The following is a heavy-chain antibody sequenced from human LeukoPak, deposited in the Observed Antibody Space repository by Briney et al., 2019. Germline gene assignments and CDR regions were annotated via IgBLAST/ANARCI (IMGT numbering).Heavy chain of an antibody. CDR2: ISDSGGRT. Sequence: GGSLRLSCAVSRITLSNYGMSWVRQAPGKGLEWVAGISDSGGRTNYADSVKGRFAISRDNPRNTLYLQMNSLRAEDTAVYFCAKRGVVIRVILVGFHKEAYYFDSWGQGALVTVSS. J-gene: IGHJ4*02. CDR1: RITLSNYG. V-gene: IGHV3-23*01. CDR3: AKRGVVIRVILVGFHKEAYYFDS. D-gene: IGHD3-22*01.